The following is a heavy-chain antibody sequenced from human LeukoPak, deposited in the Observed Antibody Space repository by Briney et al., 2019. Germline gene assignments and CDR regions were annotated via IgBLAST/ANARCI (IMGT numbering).Heavy chain of an antibody. V-gene: IGHV7-4-1*02. J-gene: IGHJ4*02. CDR1: GYTFTSYA. D-gene: IGHD3-10*01. Sequence: ASVKVSCKASGYTFTSYAMNWVRQAPGQGLEWMGWINTYAGNPTYAQGFTGRFVFSLDTSVSTAYLQISSLKAEDTAVYYCAKAGRLLWFGESERGDYWGQGTLVTVSS. CDR2: INTYAGNP. CDR3: AKAGRLLWFGESERGDY.